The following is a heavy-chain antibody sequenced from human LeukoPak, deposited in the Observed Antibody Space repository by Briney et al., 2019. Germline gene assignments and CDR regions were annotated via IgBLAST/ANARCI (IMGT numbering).Heavy chain of an antibody. CDR1: GFTFSNAW. CDR2: IKSNTDGGTT. V-gene: IGHV3-15*01. J-gene: IGHJ6*03. Sequence: GGSLRLSCAASGFTFSNAWMSWVRQAPGKGLEWVGRIKSNTDGGTTDYAAPVKGRFTISRDDSKNTLYLQMNSLKTEDTAVYYCTTDGRYSSSWYLYYYYYYMDVWGKGTTVTVSS. CDR3: TTDGRYSSSWYLYYYYYYMDV. D-gene: IGHD6-13*01.